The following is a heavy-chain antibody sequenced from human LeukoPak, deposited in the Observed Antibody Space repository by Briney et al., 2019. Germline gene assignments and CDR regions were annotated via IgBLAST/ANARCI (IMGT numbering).Heavy chain of an antibody. V-gene: IGHV4-59*08. J-gene: IGHJ5*02. Sequence: PSETLSLTCTVSGGSISSYYWSWIRQPPGKGLEWIGYIYYSGSTNYNPSLKSRVTISVDTSKHQFSLKLSSVTAADTAVYYCARHGDQYSSSWTSDWFDPWGQGTLVTVSS. CDR1: GGSISSYY. D-gene: IGHD6-13*01. CDR3: ARHGDQYSSSWTSDWFDP. CDR2: IYYSGST.